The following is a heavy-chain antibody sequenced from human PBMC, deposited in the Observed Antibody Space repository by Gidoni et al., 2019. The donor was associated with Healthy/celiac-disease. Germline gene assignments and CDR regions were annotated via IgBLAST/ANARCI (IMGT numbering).Heavy chain of an antibody. J-gene: IGHJ4*02. D-gene: IGHD6-19*01. CDR1: GDSVSSNSAA. V-gene: IGHV6-1*01. Sequence: QVQLQQSGPGLVKPSQTLSLTCDISGDSVSSNSAAWNWIRQSPSRCLEWLGRTYYRSKWYNDYAVSVNSRITINPDTSKNQFSLQLNSVTPEDTAVYYCAKAQSSGWYFPFDYWGQGTLVTVSS. CDR2: TYYRSKWYN. CDR3: AKAQSSGWYFPFDY.